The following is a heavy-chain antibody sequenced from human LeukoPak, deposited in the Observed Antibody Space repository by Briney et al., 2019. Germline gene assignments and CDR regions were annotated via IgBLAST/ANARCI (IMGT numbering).Heavy chain of an antibody. CDR2: ISSKSTDI. CDR3: ARDRY. J-gene: IGHJ4*02. Sequence: GGSLRLSCAASGFTFSIYTMNWVRQAPGKGLEWVSAISSKSTDIYYADSMKGRFTISRDNAKNTLYLQMNSLRAEDTAVYYCARDRYWGQGTLVTVSS. V-gene: IGHV3-21*01. CDR1: GFTFSIYT.